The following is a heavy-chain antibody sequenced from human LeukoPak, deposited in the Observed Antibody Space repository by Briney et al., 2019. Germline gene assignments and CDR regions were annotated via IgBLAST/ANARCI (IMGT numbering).Heavy chain of an antibody. J-gene: IGHJ5*02. CDR1: GFAFDNYA. CDR3: AKTNYDFWSGYYPGDNNWFDP. V-gene: IGHV3-30*04. Sequence: GGSLRLSCAASGFAFDNYAMHWVRQAPGKGLDWVAGILFDGRIEYYADSAKGRFTISRDNSRNTLYLQMNSLRAEDTAVYYCAKTNYDFWSGYYPGDNNWFDPWGQGTLVTVSS. CDR2: ILFDGRIE. D-gene: IGHD3-3*01.